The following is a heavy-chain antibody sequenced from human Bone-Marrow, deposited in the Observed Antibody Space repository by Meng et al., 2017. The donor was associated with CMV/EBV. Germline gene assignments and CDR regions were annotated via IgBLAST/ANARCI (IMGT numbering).Heavy chain of an antibody. CDR3: ARAPSGVDTIFGVVTVYYYYYGMDV. Sequence: ETLSLTCAASGFTFSSYSMNWVRQAPGKGLEWVSSISSSSSYIYYADSVKGRFTISRDNAKNSLYLQMNSLRAEDTAVYYCARAPSGVDTIFGVVTVYYYYYGMDVWGQGTTVTVSS. CDR1: GFTFSSYS. CDR2: ISSSSSYI. V-gene: IGHV3-21*01. J-gene: IGHJ6*02. D-gene: IGHD3-3*01.